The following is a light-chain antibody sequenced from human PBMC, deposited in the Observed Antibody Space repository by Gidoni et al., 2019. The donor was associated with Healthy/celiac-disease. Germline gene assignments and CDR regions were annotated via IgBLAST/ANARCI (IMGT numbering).Light chain of an antibody. Sequence: SSELTQDPAVSVALGHTVRITCQGDSRRSYYASWYQQKPGQAPVLVIYGKNNRPSGIPDRFSGSSSGNTASLAITGAQAEDEADYYCNSRDSSGNHPGVFGTGTKVTVL. V-gene: IGLV3-19*01. J-gene: IGLJ1*01. CDR2: GKN. CDR1: SRRSYY. CDR3: NSRDSSGNHPGV.